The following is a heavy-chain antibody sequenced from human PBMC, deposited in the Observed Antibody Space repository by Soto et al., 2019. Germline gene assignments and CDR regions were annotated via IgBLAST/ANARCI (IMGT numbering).Heavy chain of an antibody. CDR1: GFTFSSYA. J-gene: IGHJ4*02. V-gene: IGHV3-23*01. D-gene: IGHD2-2*01. CDR2: ISGSGAYT. CDR3: AKYGCSSTACQCDC. Sequence: EVQLLESGGGSVQPGGSLRLSCAASGFTFSSYAMTWVRQAPGKGLEWVSAISGSGAYTYYATSVKGRFTISRANSKNALYLQLNGLRAEDKAVYYCAKYGCSSTACQCDCWGKGTRVSASS.